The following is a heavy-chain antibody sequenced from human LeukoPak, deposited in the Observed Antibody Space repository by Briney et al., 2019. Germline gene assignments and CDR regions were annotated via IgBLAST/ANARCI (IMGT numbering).Heavy chain of an antibody. D-gene: IGHD4-17*01. Sequence: SETLSLTFTVSGGSISSSSYYWGWIRQPPGKGLEWIGSIHYSGNTYYNPSLKSRFTMSVDTSKNQFSLKLSSVTAADTAVYYCARHLNYGAGPGYWGQGTLVTVSS. CDR2: IHYSGNT. V-gene: IGHV4-39*01. CDR3: ARHLNYGAGPGY. CDR1: GGSISSSSYY. J-gene: IGHJ4*02.